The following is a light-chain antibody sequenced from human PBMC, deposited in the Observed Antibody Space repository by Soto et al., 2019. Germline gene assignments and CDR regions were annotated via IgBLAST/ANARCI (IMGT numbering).Light chain of an antibody. CDR1: QSISTW. CDR2: EAS. CDR3: QQYNSYSET. Sequence: DIQMTQSPSTLSASVGDRVTITCRASQSISTWLAWYQQKSGKAPKLLIYEASSLGSGVPSRFSGSGSGTEFTLTISSLQPDDFATYYCQQYNSYSETFGQGNKVDIK. J-gene: IGKJ1*01. V-gene: IGKV1-5*03.